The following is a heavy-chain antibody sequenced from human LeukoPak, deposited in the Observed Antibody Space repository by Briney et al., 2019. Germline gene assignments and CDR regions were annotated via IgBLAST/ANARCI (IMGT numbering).Heavy chain of an antibody. J-gene: IGHJ4*02. D-gene: IGHD1-26*01. V-gene: IGHV3-23*01. Sequence: PGGSLRLSCAASGFTFSSYAMSWVRQAPGKGLEWVSGISGSGGSTYYADSVKGRFTISRDNSKNTLYLQMDSLRAEDAAIYYCAKRSVGATNLLGCLDYWGQGTLVTVSS. CDR3: AKRSVGATNLLGCLDY. CDR2: ISGSGGST. CDR1: GFTFSSYA.